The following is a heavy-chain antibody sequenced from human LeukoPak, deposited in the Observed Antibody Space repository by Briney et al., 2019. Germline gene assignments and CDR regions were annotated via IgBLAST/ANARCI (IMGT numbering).Heavy chain of an antibody. CDR1: GYTFTGYY. CDR2: INPNSGGT. Sequence: GASVKVSCKASGYTFTGYYMHWVRQAPGQGLEWMGRINPNSGGTNYAQKFQSRVTMTRDTSISTAYMELSRLRSDDTAVYYCARDYDFWSGYYWDYWGQGTLVTVSS. D-gene: IGHD3-3*01. V-gene: IGHV1-2*06. CDR3: ARDYDFWSGYYWDY. J-gene: IGHJ4*02.